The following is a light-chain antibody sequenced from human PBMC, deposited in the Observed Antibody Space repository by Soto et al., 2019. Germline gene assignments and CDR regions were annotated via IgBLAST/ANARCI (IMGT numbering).Light chain of an antibody. CDR3: QQFYNWPFFT. V-gene: IGKV3-15*01. Sequence: EIVMTQSPATLSVSPGERATLSCRGSQRVNSNFNWYQQKPGQAPKLLIYDASTRATGVPARFSGSGSGTEFTLTISSLQSEDFALYYCQQFYNWPFFTFGPGTKVHIK. CDR1: QRVNSN. CDR2: DAS. J-gene: IGKJ3*01.